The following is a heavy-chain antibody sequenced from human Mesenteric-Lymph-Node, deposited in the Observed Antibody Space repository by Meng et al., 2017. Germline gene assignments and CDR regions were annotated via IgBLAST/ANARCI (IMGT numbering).Heavy chain of an antibody. CDR2: MNPNSGNT. D-gene: IGHD3-10*01. CDR1: GYSFSGYY. V-gene: IGHV1-8*03. Sequence: ASVKVSCKASGYSFSGYYILWVRQATGQGLEWMGWMNPNSGNTGYAQKFQGRVTITRNTSISTVYMELSSLRSEDTAVYYCARASYYYGSGILHRYYYGMDVWGQGTTVTVSS. CDR3: ARASYYYGSGILHRYYYGMDV. J-gene: IGHJ6*02.